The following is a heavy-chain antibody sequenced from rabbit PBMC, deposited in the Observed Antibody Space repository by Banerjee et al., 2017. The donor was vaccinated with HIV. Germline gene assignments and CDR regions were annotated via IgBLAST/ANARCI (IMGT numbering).Heavy chain of an antibody. Sequence: EESGGGLVQPEGSLTLTCTASGFSFSSSYWICWVRQAPGKGLEWIACIYTGDGDTYYASWAKGRLTISKTSSTTVTLQMTSLTAADTATYFCARGGSDASINYANLWGPGTLVTVS. CDR3: ARGGSDASINYANL. CDR1: GFSFSSSYW. V-gene: IGHV1S45*01. J-gene: IGHJ4*01. CDR2: IYTGDGDT. D-gene: IGHD8-1*01.